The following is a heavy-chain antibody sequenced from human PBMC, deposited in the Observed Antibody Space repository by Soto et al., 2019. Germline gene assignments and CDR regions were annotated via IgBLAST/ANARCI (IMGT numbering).Heavy chain of an antibody. CDR3: AKDAVPYNGKWDWFDP. Sequence: ELQLLESGGALVQPGGSLRLSCAASGFTFSNYAMSWVRQAPGKGLEWVSSIGGTGSDTYYADSVRGRFTISRDNSKKTLDLQLNSLRTEDTAMYFCAKDAVPYNGKWDWFDPWGQGTLVIVSS. J-gene: IGHJ5*02. D-gene: IGHD1-20*01. CDR2: IGGTGSDT. CDR1: GFTFSNYA. V-gene: IGHV3-23*01.